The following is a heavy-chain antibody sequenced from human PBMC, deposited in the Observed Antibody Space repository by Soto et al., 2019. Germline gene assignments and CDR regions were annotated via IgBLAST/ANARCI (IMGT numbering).Heavy chain of an antibody. Sequence: ASVEVSCKASGYTFTSYAMHWVRQAPGQRLEWMGWINAGNGNTKYSQKFQGRVTITRDTSASTAYMELSSLRSEDTAVYYCARVRSSSGWGDWFDPWGQGTLVTVSS. CDR2: INAGNGNT. CDR1: GYTFTSYA. J-gene: IGHJ5*02. CDR3: ARVRSSSGWGDWFDP. V-gene: IGHV1-3*01. D-gene: IGHD6-19*01.